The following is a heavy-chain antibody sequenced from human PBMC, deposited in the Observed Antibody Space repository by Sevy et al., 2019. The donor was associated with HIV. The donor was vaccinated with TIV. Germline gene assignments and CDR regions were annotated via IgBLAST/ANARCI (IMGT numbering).Heavy chain of an antibody. Sequence: ASVKVSCKASGGNLHNYGINWVRQAPGQGLEWMGGLIPIFRTSTYAQNFRGRITFAADEATSTFYLEMSSLRADDTAVDYCSRDRGPDAISDAFDIWGQGTMVTVSS. CDR3: SRDRGPDAISDAFDI. CDR2: LIPIFRTS. CDR1: GGNLHNYG. V-gene: IGHV1-69*13. J-gene: IGHJ3*02. D-gene: IGHD2-2*02.